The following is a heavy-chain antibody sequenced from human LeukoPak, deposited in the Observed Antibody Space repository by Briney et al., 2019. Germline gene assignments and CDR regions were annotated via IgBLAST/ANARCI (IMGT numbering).Heavy chain of an antibody. CDR3: ARDIVVVVAAQYYYYYMDV. CDR2: IYTSGST. Sequence: SETLSLTCAVYGVSFSGYYWSWIRQPAGKGLDWIRRIYTSGSTNYNPSLKSRVTISVDTSKNQFSLQLSSVTAADTAVYYCARDIVVVVAAQYYYYYMDVWGKGTTVTVSS. D-gene: IGHD2-15*01. V-gene: IGHV4-4*07. J-gene: IGHJ6*03. CDR1: GVSFSGYY.